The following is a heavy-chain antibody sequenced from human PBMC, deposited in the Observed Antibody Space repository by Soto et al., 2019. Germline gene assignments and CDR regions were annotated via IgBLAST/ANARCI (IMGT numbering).Heavy chain of an antibody. V-gene: IGHV3-48*03. D-gene: IGHD3-3*01. CDR2: ISSSGSAI. CDR3: ARDRYDFWSGWSDAFDI. J-gene: IGHJ3*02. CDR1: GFTFSSYE. Sequence: GGSLRLSCAASGFTFSSYEMNWVRQAPGKGLEWVPYISSSGSAIYYADSVKGRFTLSRDNAKNSLYLQMNSLRAEDTAVYYCARDRYDFWSGWSDAFDIWGQGTMVTVSS.